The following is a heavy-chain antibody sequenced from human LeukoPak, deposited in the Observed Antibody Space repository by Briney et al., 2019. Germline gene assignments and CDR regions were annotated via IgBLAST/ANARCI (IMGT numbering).Heavy chain of an antibody. CDR3: ARDSHNYDFWSGYYTDYFDY. CDR1: GGSFSGYY. V-gene: IGHV4-4*07. D-gene: IGHD3-3*01. J-gene: IGHJ4*02. Sequence: SETLSLTCAVYGGSFSGYYWSWIRQPAGKGLEWIGRIYTSGSTNYNPSLKSRVTISVDTSKNQFSLKLSSVTAADTAVYYCARDSHNYDFWSGYYTDYFDYWGQGTLVTVSS. CDR2: IYTSGST.